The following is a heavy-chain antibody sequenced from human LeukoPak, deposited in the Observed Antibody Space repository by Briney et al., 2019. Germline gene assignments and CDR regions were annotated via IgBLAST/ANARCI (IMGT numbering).Heavy chain of an antibody. D-gene: IGHD7-27*01. V-gene: IGHV3-7*01. CDR2: VKLDGSEK. J-gene: IGHJ4*02. CDR1: GFTFSTYW. CDR3: ARLGVWGLFDY. Sequence: GGSLRLSCAASGFTFSTYWMSWVRQAPGKGLEWVANVKLDGSEKYYVDSVKGRFTVSRDNTKNSLYLQLNSLRAEDTAVYYCARLGVWGLFDYWGLGTLVTVSS.